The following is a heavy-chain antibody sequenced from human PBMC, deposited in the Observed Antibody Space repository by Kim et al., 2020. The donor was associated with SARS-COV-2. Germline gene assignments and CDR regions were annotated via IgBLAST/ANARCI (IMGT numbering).Heavy chain of an antibody. D-gene: IGHD2-15*01. Sequence: GGSLRLSCAASGFTFSDYYMSWVRQAPGKGLEWVSYISSSGSGIYYADSVKGRFTISRDNAKNTLYLQMNSLRVEDTAVYYCTRELSGAFDYWGQGNLVTVSS. J-gene: IGHJ4*02. V-gene: IGHV3-11*04. CDR3: TRELSGAFDY. CDR2: ISSSGSGI. CDR1: GFTFSDYY.